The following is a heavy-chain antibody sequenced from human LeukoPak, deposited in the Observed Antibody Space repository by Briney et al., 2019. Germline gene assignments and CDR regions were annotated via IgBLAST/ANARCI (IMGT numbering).Heavy chain of an antibody. D-gene: IGHD6-6*01. V-gene: IGHV4-59*01. CDR3: ARGRSSSSSDDY. CDR2: IYYSGST. J-gene: IGHJ4*02. Sequence: SETLSLTCTVSGGSISSYYWSWIRQPPGKGLEWIGYIYYSGSTNYNPSLKSRVTISVDTSKNQFSLKLSSVTAADTAVYYCARGRSSSSSDDYWGQGTLVTVSS. CDR1: GGSISSYY.